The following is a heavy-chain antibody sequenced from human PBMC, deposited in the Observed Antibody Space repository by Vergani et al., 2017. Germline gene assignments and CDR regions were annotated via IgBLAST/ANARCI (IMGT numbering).Heavy chain of an antibody. V-gene: IGHV3-66*01. CDR2: IYSGGST. CDR3: ARAGTYYYDSSGYYVDY. J-gene: IGHJ4*02. Sequence: EVQLVESGGGLVQPGGSLRLSCAASGFTVSSNYMSWVRQAPGKGLEWVSVIYSGGSTYYADSVKGRFTISRDNSKNTLYLQMNSLRAEDTAVYYCARAGTYYYDSSGYYVDYWGQGTLVTVSS. D-gene: IGHD3-22*01. CDR1: GFTVSSNY.